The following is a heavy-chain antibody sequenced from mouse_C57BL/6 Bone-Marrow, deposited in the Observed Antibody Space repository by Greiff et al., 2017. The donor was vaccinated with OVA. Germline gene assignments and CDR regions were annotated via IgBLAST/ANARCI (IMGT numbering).Heavy chain of an antibody. CDR2: IYPGGGYT. V-gene: IGHV1-63*01. CDR1: GYTFTNYW. CDR3: ARSYYDSLFAY. Sequence: VQLVESGAELVRPGTSVKMSCKASGYTFTNYWIGWAKQRPGHGLEWIGDIYPGGGYTNYNEKFKGKATLTADKSSSTAYMQFSSLTSEDSAIYYCARSYYDSLFAYWGQGTLVTVSA. J-gene: IGHJ3*01. D-gene: IGHD2-4*01.